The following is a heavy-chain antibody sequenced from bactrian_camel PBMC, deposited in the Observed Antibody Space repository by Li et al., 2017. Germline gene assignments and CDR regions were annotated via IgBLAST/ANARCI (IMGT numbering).Heavy chain of an antibody. CDR1: GYIYSSYC. V-gene: IGHV3S25*01. CDR3: AADSRWKGSYGCQYTD. CDR2: IDRRDGTT. Sequence: QLVESGGGSVQAGGSLRLSCAGSGYIYSSYCMAWFRQDSGKEREGVASIDRRDGTTYYTDSVKGRFTISRDNAKNTAYLQMNNQKPEDTAMYSCAADSRWKGSYGCQYTDWGQGTQVTV. D-gene: IGHD6*01. J-gene: IGHJ4*01.